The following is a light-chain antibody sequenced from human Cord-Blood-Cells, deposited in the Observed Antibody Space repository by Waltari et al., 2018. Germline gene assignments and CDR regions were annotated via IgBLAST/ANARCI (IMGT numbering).Light chain of an antibody. J-gene: IGLJ3*02. Sequence: QSALTQPAPVSGSPGQSITISCTGTSSDVGSSNLVPWYQQHPGKAPKLMIYEGSKRPSGVSNRFSGSKSGNTASLTISGLQAEDEADYYCCSYAGSSTWVFGGGTKLTVL. CDR1: SSDVGSSNL. CDR3: CSYAGSSTWV. V-gene: IGLV2-23*01. CDR2: EGS.